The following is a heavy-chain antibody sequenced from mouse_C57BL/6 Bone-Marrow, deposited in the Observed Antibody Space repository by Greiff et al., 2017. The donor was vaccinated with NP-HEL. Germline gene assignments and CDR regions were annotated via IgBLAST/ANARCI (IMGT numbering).Heavy chain of an antibody. Sequence: VQLQQSGAELARPGASVTLSCKASGYTFTSYGISWVKQRTGQGLEWIGEIYPRSGNTYYNEKFKGKATLTADKSSSTAYMELRSLTSEDSAVYFCARSITTVRYFDVGGTGTTVTVSS. J-gene: IGHJ1*03. D-gene: IGHD1-1*01. CDR1: GYTFTSYG. CDR3: ARSITTVRYFDV. V-gene: IGHV1-81*01. CDR2: IYPRSGNT.